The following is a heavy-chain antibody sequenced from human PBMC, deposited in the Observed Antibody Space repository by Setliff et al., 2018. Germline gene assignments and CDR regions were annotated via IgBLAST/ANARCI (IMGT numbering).Heavy chain of an antibody. V-gene: IGHV1-69*06. CDR2: IIPIFGTA. D-gene: IGHD3-3*01. Sequence: SVKISCKASGGTFSSYAISWVRQAPGQGLEWMGRIIPIFGTANYAQKFQGRVTITADKSTSTAYMELSSLRSEDTAVYYCARAPYPWVHTIFGVVRDAFDIWGQGTMVTVSS. J-gene: IGHJ3*02. CDR3: ARAPYPWVHTIFGVVRDAFDI. CDR1: GGTFSSYA.